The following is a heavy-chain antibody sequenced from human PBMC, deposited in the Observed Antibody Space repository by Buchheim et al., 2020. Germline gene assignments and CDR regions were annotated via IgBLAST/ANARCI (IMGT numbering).Heavy chain of an antibody. CDR2: ISYDGSNK. V-gene: IGHV3-30-3*01. J-gene: IGHJ6*02. CDR3: ARDAAYYYDSSGYYGGMDV. Sequence: QVQLVESGGGVVQPGRSLRLSCAASGFTFSSYAMHWVRQAPGKGLEWVAVISYDGSNKYYADSVKGRFTISRDNSKNTLYLQMNSLRAEDTAVYYCARDAAYYYDSSGYYGGMDVWGQGTT. D-gene: IGHD3-22*01. CDR1: GFTFSSYA.